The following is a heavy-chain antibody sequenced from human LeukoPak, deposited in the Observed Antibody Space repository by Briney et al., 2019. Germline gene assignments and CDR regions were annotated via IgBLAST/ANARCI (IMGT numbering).Heavy chain of an antibody. V-gene: IGHV4-39*07. CDR3: ARGTVGADNYYYYYMDV. CDR1: GGSISSSSYY. D-gene: IGHD1-26*01. Sequence: SETLSLTCTVSGGSISSSSYYWGWIRQPPGKGLEWIGSIYYSGSTYYNPSLKSRVTISVDRSKNQFSLKLSSVTAADTAVYYCARGTVGADNYYYYYMDVWGKGTTVTVSS. J-gene: IGHJ6*03. CDR2: IYYSGST.